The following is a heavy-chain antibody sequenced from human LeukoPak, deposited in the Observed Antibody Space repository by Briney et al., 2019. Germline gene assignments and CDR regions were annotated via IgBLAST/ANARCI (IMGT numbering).Heavy chain of an antibody. V-gene: IGHV1-3*03. Sequence: ASVKVSCKASGYTFTGYYMHWVRQAPGQRLEWMGWINAGNGNTKYSQEFQGRVTITRDTSASTAYMELSSLRSEDMAVYYCARVAGIAAALFDYWGQGTLVTVSS. CDR3: ARVAGIAAALFDY. D-gene: IGHD6-13*01. CDR2: INAGNGNT. J-gene: IGHJ4*02. CDR1: GYTFTGYY.